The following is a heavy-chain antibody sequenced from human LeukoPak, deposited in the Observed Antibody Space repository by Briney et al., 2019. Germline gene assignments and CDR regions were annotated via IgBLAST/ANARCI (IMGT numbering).Heavy chain of an antibody. CDR2: ISSSSSYI. Sequence: GGSLRLSCAASGFTFSSYSMNWVRQAPGKGLEWVSSISSSSSYIYYADSVKGRFTISRDNAKNSLYLQMNSLRAEDTAVYYCARDQYYYGSGSYVPSNDYWGQGTLVTVSS. CDR3: ARDQYYYGSGSYVPSNDY. D-gene: IGHD3-10*01. V-gene: IGHV3-21*01. CDR1: GFTFSSYS. J-gene: IGHJ4*02.